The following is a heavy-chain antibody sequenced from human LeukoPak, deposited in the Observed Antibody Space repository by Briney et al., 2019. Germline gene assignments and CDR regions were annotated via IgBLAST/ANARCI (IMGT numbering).Heavy chain of an antibody. CDR1: GDSISSGGHS. CDR2: IYHSGST. D-gene: IGHD3-10*01. V-gene: IGHV4-30-2*01. Sequence: SETLSLTCAVSGDSISSGGHSWSWIRQPPGKGLEWIGYIYHSGSTYNNPSLKSRVSISVDRSKNQFSLKLSSVTAADTAVYYCARVTYYGSGSYYPNWFDPWGQGTLVTVSS. CDR3: ARVTYYGSGSYYPNWFDP. J-gene: IGHJ5*02.